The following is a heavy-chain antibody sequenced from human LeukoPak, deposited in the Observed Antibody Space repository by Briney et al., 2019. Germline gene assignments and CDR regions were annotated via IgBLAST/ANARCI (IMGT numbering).Heavy chain of an antibody. CDR3: ARGDGSPNWYFDL. J-gene: IGHJ2*01. Sequence: PGGSLRLSCAASGFTVRDETMNWVRQAPGKGLEWVSLIYSGGSTYHADSVRGRFIISRITSKNTVHLQINSLRTEDTAVYYCARGDGSPNWYFDLWGRGTLVTVSS. V-gene: IGHV3-53*04. CDR1: GFTVRDET. CDR2: IYSGGST. D-gene: IGHD5-24*01.